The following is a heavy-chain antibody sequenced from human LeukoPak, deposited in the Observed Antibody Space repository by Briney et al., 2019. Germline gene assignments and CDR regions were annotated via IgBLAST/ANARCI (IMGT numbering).Heavy chain of an antibody. CDR1: GGSISSYY. J-gene: IGHJ4*02. Sequence: SETLSLTCTVSGGSISSYYWSWIRQPPGRRLEWIGYIYFSGKTNYNPSLKSRVTISVDTFKNQFFLNLTSVTAADTAFYYCARVPYGSGETFDYWGQGTLVTVSS. CDR2: IYFSGKT. V-gene: IGHV4-59*01. D-gene: IGHD3-10*01. CDR3: ARVPYGSGETFDY.